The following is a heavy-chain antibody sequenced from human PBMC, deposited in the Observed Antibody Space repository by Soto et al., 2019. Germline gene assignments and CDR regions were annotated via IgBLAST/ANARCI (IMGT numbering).Heavy chain of an antibody. CDR1: GGSFSGYF. V-gene: IGHV4-34*01. D-gene: IGHD4-17*01. Sequence: QVQLQQWGAGLLKPSETLSLTCAVYGGSFSGYFWSWIRQPPGKGLEWIGEINHSGSTNYNPSLNGRVTISVDTSKNQFSLKLSSVTAADMARYYCTRGREVTVTDDLVAFDIWGQGTRVTVSS. CDR2: INHSGST. CDR3: TRGREVTVTDDLVAFDI. J-gene: IGHJ3*02.